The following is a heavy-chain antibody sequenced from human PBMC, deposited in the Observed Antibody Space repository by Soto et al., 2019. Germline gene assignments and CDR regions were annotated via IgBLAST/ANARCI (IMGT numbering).Heavy chain of an antibody. Sequence: SSVKVSCKASGCTFSSYTISWVRQAPGQGLEWMGRINPVHGIAKYAQKFQGRVTITRDTSASTAYMELSSLRSEDTAVYYCAALAVADEVDYYYGMDVWGQGTTVTVSS. CDR3: AALAVADEVDYYYGMDV. CDR2: INPVHGIA. V-gene: IGHV1-69*02. J-gene: IGHJ6*02. CDR1: GCTFSSYT. D-gene: IGHD6-19*01.